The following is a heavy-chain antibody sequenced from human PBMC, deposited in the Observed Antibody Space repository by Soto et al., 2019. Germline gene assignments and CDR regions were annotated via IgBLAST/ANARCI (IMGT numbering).Heavy chain of an antibody. Sequence: EVQLVESGGGLVQPGGSLRLSCVASGFTFTDHYMDWVRQAPGKGLEWVGRNRRRATRYTTGNAASEKGRFTLSRDDSKNSIYLQMTSLQIEDTAVYYCARGPDVLAGYYGPNEYWGQAALGTVSS. CDR1: GFTFTDHY. CDR3: ARGPDVLAGYYGPNEY. J-gene: IGHJ4*02. D-gene: IGHD3-9*01. CDR2: NRRRATRYTT. V-gene: IGHV3-72*01.